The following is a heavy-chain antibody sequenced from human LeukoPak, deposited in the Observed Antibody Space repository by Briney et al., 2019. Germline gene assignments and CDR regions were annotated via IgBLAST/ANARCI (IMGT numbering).Heavy chain of an antibody. V-gene: IGHV3-7*01. Sequence: GGSLRLSCAASGSTFSDCWMTWVRQAPGKGLEWVANIKQDGSEKYYVDSVKGRFTVSRDNANNSLFLQMNSLRGDDAAVYYCAREPLDTSGYYYGTLDYWGQGTLVTVSS. J-gene: IGHJ4*02. D-gene: IGHD3-22*01. CDR3: AREPLDTSGYYYGTLDY. CDR2: IKQDGSEK. CDR1: GSTFSDCW.